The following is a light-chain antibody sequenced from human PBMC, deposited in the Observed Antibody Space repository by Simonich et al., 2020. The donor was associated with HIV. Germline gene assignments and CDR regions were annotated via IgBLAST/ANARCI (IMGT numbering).Light chain of an antibody. V-gene: IGKV3-15*01. Sequence: EIVMTQSPATLSVSPGERATLSCRASQSVSSNLAWYQQRPGQAPRPLIYGASTRATGIPARFSGSGSGTEFTLTISSMQSEDFALYYCQQYNNWPPAPMYTFGQGTKLEIK. CDR1: QSVSSN. J-gene: IGKJ2*01. CDR2: GAS. CDR3: QQYNNWPPAPMYT.